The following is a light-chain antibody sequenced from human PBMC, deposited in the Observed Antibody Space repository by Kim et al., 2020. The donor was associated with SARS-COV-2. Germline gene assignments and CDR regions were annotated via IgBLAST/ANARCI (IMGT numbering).Light chain of an antibody. Sequence: DIQMTQSPSSLSASIGDRVTITCRASQDINSYLAWYQQKPGKVPKLLISGASTLQSGVPSRFSASGSGTDFTLTISSLQPEDVATYYCQKYNTAPRTFGGGTKLEI. J-gene: IGKJ4*01. V-gene: IGKV1-27*01. CDR3: QKYNTAPRT. CDR1: QDINSY. CDR2: GAS.